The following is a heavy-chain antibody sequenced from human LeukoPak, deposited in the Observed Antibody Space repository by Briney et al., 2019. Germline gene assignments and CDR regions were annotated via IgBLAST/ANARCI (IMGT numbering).Heavy chain of an antibody. V-gene: IGHV3-23*01. CDR2: ISGSGDTT. CDR1: RFTFSTYA. J-gene: IGHJ4*02. Sequence: GGSLRLSCTASRFTFSTYAMNWVRQAPGKGLEWVSSISGSGDTTYYTGSVKGRFTISRDNSKNALYLQMSSLRAEDTAVYYCAKSKRNEQQVVQRIDYWGQGTLVTVSS. CDR3: AKSKRNEQQVVQRIDY. D-gene: IGHD2-2*01.